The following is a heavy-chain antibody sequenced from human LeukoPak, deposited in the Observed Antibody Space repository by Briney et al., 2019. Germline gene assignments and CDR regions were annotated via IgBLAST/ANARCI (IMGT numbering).Heavy chain of an antibody. D-gene: IGHD1-7*01. CDR1: GYSFTTYW. CDR3: ARGRTGTTPHFDY. Sequence: GESLKISCQGSGYSFTTYWIGWVRQMPGKGLEWVGIIYPGDSDSRYSPSFQGQVTISADKSISTAYLQWSSLKASDTAMYYCARGRTGTTPHFDYWGQGTLVSVSS. J-gene: IGHJ4*02. V-gene: IGHV5-51*01. CDR2: IYPGDSDS.